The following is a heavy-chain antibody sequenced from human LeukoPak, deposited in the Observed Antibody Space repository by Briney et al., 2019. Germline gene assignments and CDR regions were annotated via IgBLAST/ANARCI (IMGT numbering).Heavy chain of an antibody. D-gene: IGHD3-22*01. V-gene: IGHV3-7*01. CDR3: ARDEDSSGYYYGYYFDY. J-gene: IGHJ4*02. CDR2: IKQDGSEK. Sequence: GGSLRLSCAASGFTFSSYWMSWVSQAPGKGLERVANIKQDGSEKYYVDSVKGRFTISRDNAKNSLYLQMNSLRAEDTAVYYCARDEDSSGYYYGYYFDYWGQGTLVTVSS. CDR1: GFTFSSYW.